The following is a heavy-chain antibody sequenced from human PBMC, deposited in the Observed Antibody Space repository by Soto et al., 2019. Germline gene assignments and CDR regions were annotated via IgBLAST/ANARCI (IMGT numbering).Heavy chain of an antibody. Sequence: PSETLSLTCTVSGGSISSGAYYWTWIRQPPGKGLEWIGYIYYSGRSYYSPSLKSRVTISLDTSQNQFSLKLSSATAADTAVYYCARVSNYGKDLWSVDYWGQGTPVTVSS. CDR3: ARVSNYGKDLWSVDY. D-gene: IGHD3-3*01. V-gene: IGHV4-30-4*01. J-gene: IGHJ4*02. CDR2: IYYSGRS. CDR1: GGSISSGAYY.